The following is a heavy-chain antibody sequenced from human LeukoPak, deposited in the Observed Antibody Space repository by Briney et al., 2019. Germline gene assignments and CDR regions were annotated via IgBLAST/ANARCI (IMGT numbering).Heavy chain of an antibody. J-gene: IGHJ5*02. CDR3: ARDTPRASRFDP. V-gene: IGHV3-74*01. Sequence: PGGSLRLSCAASGFTFSSYWMHWVRQAPGKGLVWVSRINTGGSTTSYADSVKGRFTISTDNAKNTLYLQMNSLRAEDTAVYYCARDTPRASRFDPWGQGTLVTVSS. CDR2: INTGGSTT. CDR1: GFTFSSYW.